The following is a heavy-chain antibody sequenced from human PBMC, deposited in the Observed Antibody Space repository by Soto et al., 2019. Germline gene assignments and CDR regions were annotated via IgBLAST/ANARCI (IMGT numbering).Heavy chain of an antibody. CDR2: IYYSGST. CDR3: ARGVNGYLVDY. Sequence: PSETLSLTCTVSGGTISSYYWSWIRQPPGKGLEWVGYIYYSGSTYYNPSLKSRVTISVDTSKNQFSLKLSSVTAADTAVYYCARGVNGYLVDYWGQGTLVTVSS. D-gene: IGHD5-12*01. J-gene: IGHJ4*02. V-gene: IGHV4-59*08. CDR1: GGTISSYY.